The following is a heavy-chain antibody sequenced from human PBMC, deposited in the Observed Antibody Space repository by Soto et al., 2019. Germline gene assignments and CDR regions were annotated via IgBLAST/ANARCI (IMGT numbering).Heavy chain of an antibody. D-gene: IGHD2-2*01. CDR3: ARLAVVVPAATGPYYYYGMDV. V-gene: IGHV1-69*13. CDR1: GGTFSSYA. CDR2: IIPIFGTA. Sequence: SVKVSCKASGGTFSSYAISWVRQAPGQGLEWMGGIIPIFGTANYVQKFQGRVTITADESTSTAYMELSSLRSEDTAVYYCARLAVVVPAATGPYYYYGMDVWGQGTTVTVSS. J-gene: IGHJ6*02.